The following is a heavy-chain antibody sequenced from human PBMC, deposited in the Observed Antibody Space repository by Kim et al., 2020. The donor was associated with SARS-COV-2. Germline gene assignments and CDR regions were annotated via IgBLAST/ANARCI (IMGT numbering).Heavy chain of an antibody. J-gene: IGHJ4*02. CDR3: TRAENVLRYFDWLLPSGYFDY. CDR1: GFTFGDYA. Sequence: GGSLRLSCTASGFTFGDYAMSWFRQAPGKGLEWVGFIRSKAYGGTTEYAASVKGRFTISRDDSKSIAYLQMNSLKTEDTAVYYCTRAENVLRYFDWLLPSGYFDYWGQGTLVTVSS. D-gene: IGHD3-9*01. CDR2: IRSKAYGGTT. V-gene: IGHV3-49*03.